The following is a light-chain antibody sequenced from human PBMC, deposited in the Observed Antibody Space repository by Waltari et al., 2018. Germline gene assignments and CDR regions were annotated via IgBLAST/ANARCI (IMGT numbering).Light chain of an antibody. CDR2: GKN. V-gene: IGLV3-19*01. J-gene: IGLJ2*01. Sequence: SSELTPDPAVSVALGQADRITCQGDSLRSYYASWYQQKPGQAPVLVIYGKNNRPSGIPDRFSGSSSGNTASLTITGAQAEDEADYYCNSRDSSGNHLVFGGGTKLTVL. CDR1: SLRSYY. CDR3: NSRDSSGNHLV.